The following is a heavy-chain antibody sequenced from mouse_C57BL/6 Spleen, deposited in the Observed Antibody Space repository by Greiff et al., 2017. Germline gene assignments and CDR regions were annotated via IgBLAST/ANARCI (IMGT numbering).Heavy chain of an antibody. CDR2: IYPRSGNT. CDR1: GYTFISYG. V-gene: IGHV1-81*01. CDR3: AREKGLSDGSPWFAY. J-gene: IGHJ3*01. D-gene: IGHD2-3*01. Sequence: QVQLQQSGAELARPGASVKLSCKASGYTFISYGISWVKQRTGQGLEWIGEIYPRSGNTYYNEKFKGKATLTAAKSSSTAYMELRSLTSEDSAVYFCAREKGLSDGSPWFAYWGQGTLVTVSA.